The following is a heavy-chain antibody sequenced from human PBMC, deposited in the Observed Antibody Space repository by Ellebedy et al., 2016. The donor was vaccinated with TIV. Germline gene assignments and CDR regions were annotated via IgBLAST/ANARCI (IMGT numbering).Heavy chain of an antibody. D-gene: IGHD5-24*01. V-gene: IGHV1-69*13. CDR1: ADRFSNYA. Sequence: ASVKVSCXAYADRFSNYALSWVRQAPGQGLEWMGGIDPIFCSANYAQNFQGRVTITADDSATTSTVYMELSSLKSEDTAMYYCARRDGYPTYWYFDLWGPGTLVTVSS. CDR2: IDPIFCSA. CDR3: ARRDGYPTYWYFDL. J-gene: IGHJ2*01.